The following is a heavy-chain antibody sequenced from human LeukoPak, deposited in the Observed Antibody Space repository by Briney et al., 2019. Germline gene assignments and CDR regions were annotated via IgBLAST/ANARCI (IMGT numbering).Heavy chain of an antibody. D-gene: IGHD2-15*01. CDR1: GFTFSSYS. V-gene: IGHV3-30*03. J-gene: IGHJ4*02. CDR2: ISYDGSNK. CDR3: ASGQPLLPTVKIFDY. Sequence: GGSLRLSCAASGFTFSSYSMNWVRQAPGKGLEWVAVISYDGSNKYYADSVKGRFTISRDNSKNTLYLQMNSLRAEDTAVYYCASGQPLLPTVKIFDYWGQGTLVTVSS.